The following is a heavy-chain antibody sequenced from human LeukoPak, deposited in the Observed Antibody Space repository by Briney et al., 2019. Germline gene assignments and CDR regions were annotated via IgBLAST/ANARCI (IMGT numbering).Heavy chain of an antibody. CDR3: ARALSRGYSGYDYGLGY. CDR1: GYTFTSYG. D-gene: IGHD5-12*01. J-gene: IGHJ4*02. Sequence: ASVKVSCKASGYTFTSYGISWVRQAPGQGLEWMGWISASNGNTNYAQKLQGRVTMTTETSTSTAYMELRSLRSDDTAVYYCARALSRGYSGYDYGLGYWGQGTLVTVSS. CDR2: ISASNGNT. V-gene: IGHV1-18*01.